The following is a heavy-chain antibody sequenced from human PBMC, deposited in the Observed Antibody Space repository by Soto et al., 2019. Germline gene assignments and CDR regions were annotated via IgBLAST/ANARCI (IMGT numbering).Heavy chain of an antibody. CDR2: TYYRSQWYS. Sequence: WQPLSLTCSLSGGRVSANGVACNLLRQSPSRGLEWLGRTYYRSQWYSHYAVSVQGRLTVNLDTSTNQFSLQLNSVTPEDTAVYYWARGAHSAFDYWGLGTLVTV. V-gene: IGHV6-1*01. D-gene: IGHD2-21*01. J-gene: IGHJ4*02. CDR1: GGRVSANGVA. CDR3: ARGAHSAFDY.